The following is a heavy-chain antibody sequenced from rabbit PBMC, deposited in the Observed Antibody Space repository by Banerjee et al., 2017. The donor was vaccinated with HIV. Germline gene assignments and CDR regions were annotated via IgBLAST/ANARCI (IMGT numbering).Heavy chain of an antibody. Sequence: QSLDESGGGLVKPGASLTLTCKASGFSFNSGYDMCWVRQAPGKGLEWIACIYAGSSDSTYSATWAKGRFTLSKPSSTTVTLQMTSLTAADTATYFCARDAGTSFSTYGMDLWGQGTLVTVS. J-gene: IGHJ6*01. D-gene: IGHD8-1*01. V-gene: IGHV1S40*01. CDR1: GFSFNSGYD. CDR2: IYAGSSDST. CDR3: ARDAGTSFSTYGMDL.